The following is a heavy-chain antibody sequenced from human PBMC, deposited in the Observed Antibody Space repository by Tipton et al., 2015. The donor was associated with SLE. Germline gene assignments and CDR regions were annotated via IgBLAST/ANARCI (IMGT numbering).Heavy chain of an antibody. J-gene: IGHJ4*02. CDR3: ASEPLGTFDY. CDR2: IYYSGST. Sequence: TLSLTCTVSGGSISSSSYYWGWIRQPPGKGLEWIGSIYYSGSTYHNPSLQSRVTISVDTSKNQFSLQLSSVTAADTAVYYCASEPLGTFDYWGQGTLVTVSS. CDR1: GGSISSSSYY. D-gene: IGHD7-27*01. V-gene: IGHV4-39*01.